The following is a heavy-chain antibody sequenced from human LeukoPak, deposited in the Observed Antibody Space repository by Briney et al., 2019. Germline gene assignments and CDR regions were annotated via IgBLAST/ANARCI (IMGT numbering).Heavy chain of an antibody. CDR3: TSHKGYYYYMDV. CDR2: IRSKANSYAT. CDR1: GFTFSGPA. Sequence: PGGSLRLFCAASGFTFSGPAMHWVRQASGKGLEWVGRIRSKANSYATAYAASVKGRFTISRDDSKNTAYLQMNSLKTEDTAVYYCTSHKGYYYYMDVWGKGTRSPSP. V-gene: IGHV3-73*01. J-gene: IGHJ6*03.